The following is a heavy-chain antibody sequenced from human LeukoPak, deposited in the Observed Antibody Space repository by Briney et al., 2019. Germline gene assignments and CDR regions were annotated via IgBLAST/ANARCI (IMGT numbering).Heavy chain of an antibody. Sequence: PGGSLRLSCAASGFTFSSYAMSWVRQAPGKGLEWVSAISGSGGSTYYADSVKGRFTISRDNSKNTLSLQMNSLRAEDTAVYYCAKDLGSSGNASYFDYWGQGTLVTVSS. J-gene: IGHJ4*02. CDR1: GFTFSSYA. D-gene: IGHD6-19*01. CDR2: ISGSGGST. V-gene: IGHV3-23*01. CDR3: AKDLGSSGNASYFDY.